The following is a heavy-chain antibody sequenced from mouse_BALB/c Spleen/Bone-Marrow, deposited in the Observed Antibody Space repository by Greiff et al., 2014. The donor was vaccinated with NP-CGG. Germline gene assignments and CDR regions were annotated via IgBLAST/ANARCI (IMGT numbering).Heavy chain of an antibody. D-gene: IGHD1-2*01. Sequence: QVHVKQSGPELVKPGASVKISCKASGYTFTDYYINWVKQKPGQGLEWIGWIYPRNNNTKYNERFKDKATLTVDTPSSTAHMQLSSLTSEDTAVYFCARGITTATFAYWGQGTLVTVSA. CDR1: GYTFTDYY. V-gene: IGHV1-84*02. J-gene: IGHJ3*01. CDR3: ARGITTATFAY. CDR2: IYPRNNNT.